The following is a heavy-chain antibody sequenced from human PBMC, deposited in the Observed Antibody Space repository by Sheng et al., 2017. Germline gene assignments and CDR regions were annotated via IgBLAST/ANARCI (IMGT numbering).Heavy chain of an antibody. Sequence: QVQLVQSGAEVKKPESSVKVSCRASGSIFSNYAISWVRQAPGQGLEWMGGIIPLFGTAKYAQNFQGRITITADESTSTTYMELSSLRSEDTAVYYCARSPPLYYYYYMDVVGQGT. J-gene: IGHJ6*03. V-gene: IGHV1-69*13. CDR1: GSIFSNYA. CDR2: IIPLFGTA. CDR3: ARSPPLYYYYYMDV.